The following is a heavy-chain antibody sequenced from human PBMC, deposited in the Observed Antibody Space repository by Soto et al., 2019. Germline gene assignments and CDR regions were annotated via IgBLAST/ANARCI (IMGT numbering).Heavy chain of an antibody. V-gene: IGHV3-66*01. D-gene: IGHD1-1*01. CDR2: IYSDGTT. CDR3: ARAPTIPTIYDC. J-gene: IGHJ4*02. Sequence: GGSLRLSCAASGFTVSNNYMSWVRQAPGMGLEWVSIIYSDGTTYYTDSVEGRFTISRDNSKNTVYLQMDSLRAEDTAVYYCARAPTIPTIYDCRGQGTLVTVSS. CDR1: GFTVSNNY.